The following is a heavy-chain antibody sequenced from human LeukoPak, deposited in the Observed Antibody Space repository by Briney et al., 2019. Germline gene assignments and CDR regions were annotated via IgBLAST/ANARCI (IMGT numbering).Heavy chain of an antibody. CDR3: TTAGILTYYDFWSGYWRFDY. Sequence: GGSLRLSCAASGFTFSNAWMSWVRQAPGKGLEWVGRIKSKTDGGTTDYAAPVKGRFTISRDDSKNTLYLQMNSLKTEDKAVYYCTTAGILTYYDFWSGYWRFDYWGQGTLVTVSS. V-gene: IGHV3-15*01. CDR1: GFTFSNAW. J-gene: IGHJ4*02. CDR2: IKSKTDGGTT. D-gene: IGHD3-3*01.